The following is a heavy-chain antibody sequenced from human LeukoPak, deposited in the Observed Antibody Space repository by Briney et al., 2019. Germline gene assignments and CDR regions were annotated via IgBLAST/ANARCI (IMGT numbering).Heavy chain of an antibody. D-gene: IGHD6-13*01. Sequence: GGSLRLSCAASGFIFSNYAMTWVRQAPGNGLEWVSTMSRSGGSTYYADSVKGRFTISRDNSKNTLYLQMNSLRAADTAIYYCAKYRGAVISNWYLDSWGQGTLVTVSS. J-gene: IGHJ4*02. CDR3: AKYRGAVISNWYLDS. CDR2: MSRSGGST. V-gene: IGHV3-23*01. CDR1: GFIFSNYA.